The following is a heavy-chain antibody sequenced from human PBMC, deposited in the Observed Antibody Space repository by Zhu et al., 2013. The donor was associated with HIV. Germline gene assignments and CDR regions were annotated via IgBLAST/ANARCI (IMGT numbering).Heavy chain of an antibody. D-gene: IGHD6-13*01. CDR3: ARGTGSSWFDY. J-gene: IGHJ4*02. V-gene: IGHV1-2*02. Sequence: QVQLVQSGAEVKKPGASVKVSCKASGYTFTDHYMHWVRQAPGQGLEWMGWINSNSGGTRYAQKFQGRVTMTRDTSISTVYMELSSLISDDTAVFYXARGTGSSWFDYWGQGTLVTVSS. CDR1: GYTFTDHY. CDR2: INSNSGGT.